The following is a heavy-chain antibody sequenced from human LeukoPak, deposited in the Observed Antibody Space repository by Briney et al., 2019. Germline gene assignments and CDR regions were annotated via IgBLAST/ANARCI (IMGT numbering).Heavy chain of an antibody. V-gene: IGHV1-69*06. CDR1: GGTFSSYA. D-gene: IGHD1-26*01. Sequence: ASVKVSCKASGGTFSSYAISWVRQAPGQGLEWMRGIIPIFGTANYAQKFQGRVTITADKSTSTAYMELSSLRSEDTAVYYCARGGSYLSAFDIWGQGTMVTVSS. CDR3: ARGGSYLSAFDI. CDR2: IIPIFGTA. J-gene: IGHJ3*02.